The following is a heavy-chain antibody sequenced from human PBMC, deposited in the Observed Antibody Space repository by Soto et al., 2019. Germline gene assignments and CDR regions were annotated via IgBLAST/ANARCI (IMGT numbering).Heavy chain of an antibody. CDR2: IYWDDDK. CDR3: AHRVLRTVFGLVTTTAIYFDF. D-gene: IGHD3-3*01. J-gene: IGHJ4*02. V-gene: IGHV2-5*02. CDR1: GFSLTTSGVG. Sequence: QITLNESGPTQVKPRQTLTLTCTFSGFSLTTSGVGVGWIRQSPGKAPEWLALIYWDDDKRYSTSLKSRITIPKDTSKNQVVLTMADLDPADTATYYCAHRVLRTVFGLVTTTAIYFDFWGQGTPVAVSS.